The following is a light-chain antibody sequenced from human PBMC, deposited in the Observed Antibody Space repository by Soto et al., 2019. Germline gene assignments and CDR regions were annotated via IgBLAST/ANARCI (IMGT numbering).Light chain of an antibody. Sequence: DIQMTQSPSTLSASVGDRVTITCRASQSISSWLAWYQQKPGKAPKLLIYKASSLESGVPSRCSGSGSVTEFTLTISSLQPDDVATYYCQQYNSYPWTFGQGNKVEIK. J-gene: IGKJ1*01. CDR3: QQYNSYPWT. V-gene: IGKV1-5*03. CDR1: QSISSW. CDR2: KAS.